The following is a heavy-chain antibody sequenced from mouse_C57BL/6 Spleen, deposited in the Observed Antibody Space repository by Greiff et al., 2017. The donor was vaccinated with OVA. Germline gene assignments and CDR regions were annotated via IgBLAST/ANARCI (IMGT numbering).Heavy chain of an antibody. V-gene: IGHV1-53*01. J-gene: IGHJ1*03. CDR3: AEYVVWCFDV. Sequence: VQLQQPGTELVKPGASVTLSCKASGYTFTSYWMHWVKQRPGQGLEWIGNINPSNGGTNYNEKFKSKATLTVDKSSSTAYMQLSSLTAEDSAVYNYAEYVVWCFDVWGTGTTVTVSS. D-gene: IGHD5-2*01. CDR1: GYTFTSYW. CDR2: INPSNGGT.